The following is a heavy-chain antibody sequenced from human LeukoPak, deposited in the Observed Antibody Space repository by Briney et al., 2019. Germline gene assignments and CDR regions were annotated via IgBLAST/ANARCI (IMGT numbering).Heavy chain of an antibody. V-gene: IGHV3-33*01. CDR1: GFIFSSYG. CDR3: VRASIYGDELGAFDI. Sequence: GRSLGLSCAASGFIFSSYGMHWVRQAPGKGLEWVAVIWYDGSNKYYADSVKGRFTISRDNSKNTLYLQMNSLRAEDTAVYYCVRASIYGDELGAFDIWGQGTMVTVSS. J-gene: IGHJ3*02. CDR2: IWYDGSNK. D-gene: IGHD4-17*01.